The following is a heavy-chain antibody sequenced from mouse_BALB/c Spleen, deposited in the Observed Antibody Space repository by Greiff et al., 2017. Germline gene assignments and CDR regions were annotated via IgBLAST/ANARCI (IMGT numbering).Heavy chain of an antibody. CDR2: IYPGSGST. D-gene: IGHD2-3*01. CDR1: GYTFTSYW. CDR3: TRKKDDGYYGWFAY. Sequence: LQQPGSELVRPGASVKLSCKASGYTFTSYWMHWVKQRHGQGLEWIGNIYPGSGSTNYDEKFKSKGTLTVDTSSSTAYMHLSSLTSEDSAVYYCTRKKDDGYYGWFAYWGQGTLVTVSA. V-gene: IGHV1S22*01. J-gene: IGHJ3*01.